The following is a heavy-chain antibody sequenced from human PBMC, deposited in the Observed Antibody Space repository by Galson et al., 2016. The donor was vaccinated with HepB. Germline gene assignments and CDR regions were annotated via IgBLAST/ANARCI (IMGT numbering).Heavy chain of an antibody. V-gene: IGHV4-30-2*01. CDR2: IFYGGNT. CDR3: ARCVRGYDRYHFDS. Sequence: TLSLTCAVSRVSITTDGYAWTWIRQAPGKGLEWIGYIFYGGNTYYKTSLKSRVAISLDTSKNHFSPKLTYVTAADTALYYCARCVRGYDRYHFDSWGQGTLVSVSS. D-gene: IGHD5-12*01. CDR1: RVSITTDGYA. J-gene: IGHJ4*02.